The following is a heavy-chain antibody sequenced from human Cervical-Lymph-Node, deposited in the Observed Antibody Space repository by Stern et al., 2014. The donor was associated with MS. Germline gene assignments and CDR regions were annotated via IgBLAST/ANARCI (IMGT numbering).Heavy chain of an antibody. CDR1: GYTFTGSY. CDR2: INPNSGVP. V-gene: IGHV1-2*06. D-gene: IGHD6-19*01. Sequence: QVQLVQSGAEVKKPGASVKVSCKASGYTFTGSYIHWVRQAPGQGLEWMGRINPNSGVPEYAQKFQGRVTLTRDTSITTVFMELNSLRSDDTAVYYCARLTVAVGDWGQGTLVTVSS. CDR3: ARLTVAVGD. J-gene: IGHJ4*02.